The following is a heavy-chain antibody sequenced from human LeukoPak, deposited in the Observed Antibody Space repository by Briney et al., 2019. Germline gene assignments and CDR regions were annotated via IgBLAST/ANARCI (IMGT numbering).Heavy chain of an antibody. D-gene: IGHD3-10*01. V-gene: IGHV3-23*01. CDR1: GFTFSSNS. CDR3: AKWSGFGDD. Sequence: GGSLRLSCAASGFTFSSNSMTWVRQTPGKGLEWVSGISGSGDSTYYADSVKGRSTISRDNSRNTLYLQMSSLRAEDTAVYYCAKWSGFGDDWGQGTLVTVSS. J-gene: IGHJ4*02. CDR2: ISGSGDST.